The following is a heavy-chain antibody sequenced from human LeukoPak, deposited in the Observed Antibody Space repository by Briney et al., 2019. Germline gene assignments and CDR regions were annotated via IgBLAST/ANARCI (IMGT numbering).Heavy chain of an antibody. V-gene: IGHV3-13*01. D-gene: IGHD3-9*01. Sequence: GGSLRLSCAASGFTFSSYDMHWVRQPTGKGPEWVSAIGTAGDTYYSHSVKGRFTISRENAKNSLYLHMNSLSAGDTAVYFCARGHMLTGYYNFAWFDPWGQGTLVTVSS. J-gene: IGHJ5*02. CDR1: GFTFSSYD. CDR2: IGTAGDT. CDR3: ARGHMLTGYYNFAWFDP.